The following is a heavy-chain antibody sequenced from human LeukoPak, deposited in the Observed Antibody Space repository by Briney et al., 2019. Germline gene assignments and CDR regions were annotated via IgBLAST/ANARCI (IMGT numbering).Heavy chain of an antibody. Sequence: SSETLSLTCTVSGGSISSSSYYWGWIRQPPGKGLEWIGSIYYSGSTYYNPSLKSRVTISVDTSKNQFSLKLSSVTAADTAGYYCARQGVDCSSTSCYRDYWGQGTLVTVSS. CDR2: IYYSGST. J-gene: IGHJ4*02. CDR3: ARQGVDCSSTSCYRDY. D-gene: IGHD2-2*01. CDR1: GGSISSSSYY. V-gene: IGHV4-39*01.